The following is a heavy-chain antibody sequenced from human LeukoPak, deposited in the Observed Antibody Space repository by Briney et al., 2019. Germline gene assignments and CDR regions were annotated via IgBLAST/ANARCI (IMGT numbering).Heavy chain of an antibody. CDR3: AKDRRGGGWYVFDY. V-gene: IGHV3-74*01. CDR1: GFTFSTYW. D-gene: IGHD6-19*01. J-gene: IGHJ4*02. Sequence: PGGSLRLSCAASGFTFSTYWMHWVRQAPGKGLVWVSRINSDGSDTIYADSVKGRFTISRDNAKNTLYLQMNSLRAEDTTVYYCAKDRRGGGWYVFDYWGQGTLVTVSS. CDR2: INSDGSDT.